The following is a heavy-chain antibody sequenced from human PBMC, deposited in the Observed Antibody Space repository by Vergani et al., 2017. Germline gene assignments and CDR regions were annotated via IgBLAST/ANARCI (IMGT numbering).Heavy chain of an antibody. J-gene: IGHJ6*02. CDR1: GYTFTDHY. D-gene: IGHD4-17*01. CDR3: ATPQTVKTSGMEV. V-gene: IGHV1-69-2*01. Sequence: EVQLVQSGAEVKKPGATMKISCKVSGYTFTDHYMHWVKQAPGKGLEWMGLVDPEDGETIYAEKFKGRVTIAAYTSTDTAHLELGSLRSEDTAVYYCATPQTVKTSGMEVWGQGTTVIVSS. CDR2: VDPEDGET.